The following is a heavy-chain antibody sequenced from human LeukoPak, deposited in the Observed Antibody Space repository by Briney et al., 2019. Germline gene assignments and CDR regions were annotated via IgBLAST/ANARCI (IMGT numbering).Heavy chain of an antibody. J-gene: IGHJ6*03. V-gene: IGHV3-21*01. CDR1: GFTFSSYN. CDR3: ARDPYSGSYGNYYYYFMDV. CDR2: ITSGSSYI. Sequence: GGSLRLSCAASGFTFSSYNMNWVRQAPGTGLEWVSSITSGSSYIYYADSVKGRFTISRDNAKNSLYLQMNSLRAEDTAVYYCARDPYSGSYGNYYYYFMDVWGKGTTVTISS. D-gene: IGHD1-26*01.